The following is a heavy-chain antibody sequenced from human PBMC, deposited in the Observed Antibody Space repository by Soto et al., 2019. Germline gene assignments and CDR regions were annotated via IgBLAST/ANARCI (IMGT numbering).Heavy chain of an antibody. Sequence: ASVKVSCKASGGTFSSYAISWVRQAPGQGLEWMGGIIPIFGTANYAQKFQGRVTITADESTSTAYMELSSLRSEDTAVYYCARSRPGGLRLGELSLPLDYWGQGTLVTVSS. D-gene: IGHD3-16*02. CDR3: ARSRPGGLRLGELSLPLDY. J-gene: IGHJ4*02. V-gene: IGHV1-69*13. CDR2: IIPIFGTA. CDR1: GGTFSSYA.